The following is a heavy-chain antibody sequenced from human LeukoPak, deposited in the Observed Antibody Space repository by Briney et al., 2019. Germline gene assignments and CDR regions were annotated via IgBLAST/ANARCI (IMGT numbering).Heavy chain of an antibody. Sequence: PGGSLRLSCAASGFTFSSYAMSWVRQAPGKGLEWVSAISGSGGSTYYADSVKGRFTISRDNSKNTLYLQMNSLRAEDTAVYYCAKGDLGYCSSTSCYPFDYWGQGTLVTVSS. V-gene: IGHV3-23*01. CDR3: AKGDLGYCSSTSCYPFDY. J-gene: IGHJ4*02. CDR1: GFTFSSYA. D-gene: IGHD2-2*01. CDR2: ISGSGGST.